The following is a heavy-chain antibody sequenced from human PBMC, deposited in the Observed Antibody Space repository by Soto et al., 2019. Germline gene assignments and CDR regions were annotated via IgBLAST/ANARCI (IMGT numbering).Heavy chain of an antibody. Sequence: SETLSLTCTVSGGSISSSSYYWGWIRQPPGKGLEWIGSIYYSGSTYYNPSLKSRVTISVDTSKNQFSLKLSSVTAADTAVYYCARHEYHSSGLPAYWGQRTLVTVSS. V-gene: IGHV4-39*01. D-gene: IGHD3-22*01. CDR3: ARHEYHSSGLPAY. J-gene: IGHJ4*02. CDR1: GGSISSSSYY. CDR2: IYYSGST.